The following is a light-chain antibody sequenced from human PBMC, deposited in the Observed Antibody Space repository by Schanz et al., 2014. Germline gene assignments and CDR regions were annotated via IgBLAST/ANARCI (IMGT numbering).Light chain of an antibody. J-gene: IGLJ2*01. Sequence: QSALTQPPSASGSLGQSVTISCTGTSSDVGGYNYVSWYQQHPGKAPKLMIYEVTKRPSGVPDRFSGSKSGNTASLTVSGXQXXDEADYYCSSYAGSNNWRVFGGGTKLTVL. CDR3: SSYAGSNNWRV. V-gene: IGLV2-8*01. CDR1: SSDVGGYNY. CDR2: EVT.